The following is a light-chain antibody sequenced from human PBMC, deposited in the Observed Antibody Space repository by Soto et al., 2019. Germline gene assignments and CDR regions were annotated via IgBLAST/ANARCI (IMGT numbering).Light chain of an antibody. J-gene: IGKJ4*01. CDR1: RTVDSTY. V-gene: IGKV3-20*01. Sequence: EIVLTQSPGTLSLSPGERATISCRASRTVDSTYLAWYQQKPGQAPRLLIYDASSRATGIPDRFSGGGSGTDFTLTISRLEPEDFAVYYCQQFSSYPLTFGGGTKVDIK. CDR3: QQFSSYPLT. CDR2: DAS.